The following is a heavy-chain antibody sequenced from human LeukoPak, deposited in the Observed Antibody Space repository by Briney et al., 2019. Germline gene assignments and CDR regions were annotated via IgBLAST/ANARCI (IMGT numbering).Heavy chain of an antibody. CDR2: IIPIFGTT. CDR1: GGTFNSYA. Sequence: GASVKASCTTSGGTFNSYALSWVRQAPGQGLEWMGGIIPIFGTTKYARSFQDRVTITADESTITAYMELSSLRSDDTAIYYCARGHPSNNWTFDIWGQGTMLTVSS. V-gene: IGHV1-69*13. J-gene: IGHJ3*02. CDR3: ARGHPSNNWTFDI. D-gene: IGHD1-1*01.